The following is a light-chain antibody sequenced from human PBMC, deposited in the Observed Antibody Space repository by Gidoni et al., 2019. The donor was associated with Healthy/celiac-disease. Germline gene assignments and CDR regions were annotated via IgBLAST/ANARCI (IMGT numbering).Light chain of an antibody. CDR2: AGS. CDR1: SSDVGSYNL. CDR3: CSYAGSSTWV. J-gene: IGLJ2*01. Sequence: QSALTQPASVSGSPGQSITISCTGTSSDVGSYNLGSWYQQHPGKAPKLMIYAGSKRPSGVSHRFSGSKSGNTASLTISGLQAEDEADYYCCSYAGSSTWVFGGGTKLTVL. V-gene: IGLV2-23*01.